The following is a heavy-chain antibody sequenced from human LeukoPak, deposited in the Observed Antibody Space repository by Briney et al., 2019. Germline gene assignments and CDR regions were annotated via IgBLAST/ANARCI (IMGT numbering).Heavy chain of an antibody. CDR1: GGSFSGYY. CDR3: ARGGFTNNWFDP. Sequence: PSETLSLTCAVSGGSFSGYYWSWIRQPPGKGLEWIAEINHGGSTNYNPSLKSRVIISVDTSKNHFSLKLSSVTAADTAVYYCARGGFTNNWFDPWGQGTLVTVSS. D-gene: IGHD2-2*01. J-gene: IGHJ5*02. V-gene: IGHV4-34*01. CDR2: INHGGST.